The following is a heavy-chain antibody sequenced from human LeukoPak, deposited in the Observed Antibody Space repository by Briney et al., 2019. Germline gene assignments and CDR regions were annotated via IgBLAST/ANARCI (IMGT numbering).Heavy chain of an antibody. D-gene: IGHD3-3*01. Sequence: ASVKVSCKASGYTFTGYYMHWVRQAPGQGLEWMGWINPNSGGTNYAQKFQGRVTMTRDTSISTAYMELSSLRSEDTAVYYCARVGSRITIFGVVIRANWFDPWGQGTLVTVSS. CDR2: INPNSGGT. J-gene: IGHJ5*02. V-gene: IGHV1-2*02. CDR1: GYTFTGYY. CDR3: ARVGSRITIFGVVIRANWFDP.